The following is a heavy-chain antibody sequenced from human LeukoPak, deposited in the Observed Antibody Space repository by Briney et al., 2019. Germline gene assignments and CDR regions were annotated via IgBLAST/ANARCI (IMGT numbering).Heavy chain of an antibody. V-gene: IGHV4-30-2*01. CDR1: GGSISSGGYS. J-gene: IGHJ4*02. CDR2: IYHSGST. Sequence: SETLSLTCAVSGGSISSGGYSWSWIRQPPGKGLEWIGYIYHSGSTYYNPSLKSRVTISVDRSKNQFSLKPSSVTAADTAVYYCARGGRRGLAARPHFDYWGQGTLVTVSS. D-gene: IGHD6-6*01. CDR3: ARGGRRGLAARPHFDY.